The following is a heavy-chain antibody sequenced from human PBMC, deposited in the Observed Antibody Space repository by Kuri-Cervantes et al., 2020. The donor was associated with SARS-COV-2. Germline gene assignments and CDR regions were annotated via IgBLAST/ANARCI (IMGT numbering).Heavy chain of an antibody. D-gene: IGHD1-26*01. CDR3: ARGWDHYYYYYMDV. CDR1: GFTFSSYG. CDR2: IRYDGSNK. Sequence: LSLTCAASGFTFSSYGMHWVRQAPGKGLEWVAFIRYDGSNKYYADSVKGRFTISRDNSKNTLYLQMNSLRAEDTAVYYCARGWDHYYYYYMDVWGKGTTVTVSS. V-gene: IGHV3-30*02. J-gene: IGHJ6*03.